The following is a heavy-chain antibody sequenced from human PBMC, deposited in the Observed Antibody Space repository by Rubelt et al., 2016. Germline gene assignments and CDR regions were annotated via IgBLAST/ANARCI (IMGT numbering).Heavy chain of an antibody. CDR1: GGSISSTSHY. J-gene: IGHJ4*02. D-gene: IGHD1-26*01. CDR3: ATRRGSYTGEIDS. V-gene: IGHV4-39*07. Sequence: QLQLQESGPGQVKPSETLSLTCTVSGGSISSTSHYWGWIRQPPGKGLESIGSSYYSGSAYYNPSLNSRVTISVDTSKNQFSLKVRSVTAADTAVYYGATRRGSYTGEIDSWGQGVLVTVSS. CDR2: SYYSGSA.